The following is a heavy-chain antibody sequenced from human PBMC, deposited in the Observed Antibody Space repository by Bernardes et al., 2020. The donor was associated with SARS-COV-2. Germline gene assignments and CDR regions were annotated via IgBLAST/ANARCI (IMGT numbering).Heavy chain of an antibody. CDR2: IYTSGAT. D-gene: IGHD3-3*01. J-gene: IGHJ5*02. Sequence: LSLTCSVSGGPINAGGYYWTWVRQHPGRGLEWLGYIYTSGATYYNPSLKSRISIWMDNSKNQFSLNLTSVTAADTAIYYCARAEVGRFSQREDWFDPWGQGALVTVSS. V-gene: IGHV4-31*03. CDR3: ARAEVGRFSQREDWFDP. CDR1: GGPINAGGYY.